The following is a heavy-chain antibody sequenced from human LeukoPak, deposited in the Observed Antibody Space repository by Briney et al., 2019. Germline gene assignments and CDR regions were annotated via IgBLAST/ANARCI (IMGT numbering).Heavy chain of an antibody. Sequence: PGGSLRLSCAASGSTFSSYAMHWVRQAPGKGLEWVAVISYDGSNKYYADSVKGRFTISRDNSENTLYLQMNSLRAEDTAVYYCARDNSLEMGIFDYWGQGTLVTVSS. V-gene: IGHV3-30-3*01. J-gene: IGHJ4*02. CDR3: ARDNSLEMGIFDY. CDR2: ISYDGSNK. CDR1: GSTFSSYA. D-gene: IGHD5-24*01.